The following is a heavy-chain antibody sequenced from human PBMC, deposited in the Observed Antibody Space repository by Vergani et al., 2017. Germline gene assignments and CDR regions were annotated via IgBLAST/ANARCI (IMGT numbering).Heavy chain of an antibody. D-gene: IGHD2-21*01. V-gene: IGHV4-39*01. CDR1: GGSISSSSYY. CDR2: IYYSGST. Sequence: QLQLQESGPGLVKPSETLSLTCTVSGGSISSSSYYWGWIRQPPGKGLEWIGSIYYSGSTYYNPSLKSRVTISVDTSKHQFSLKLSSVTAADTAVYYCARHISVVRPSSMTAFDYWGQGTLVTVSS. J-gene: IGHJ4*02. CDR3: ARHISVVRPSSMTAFDY.